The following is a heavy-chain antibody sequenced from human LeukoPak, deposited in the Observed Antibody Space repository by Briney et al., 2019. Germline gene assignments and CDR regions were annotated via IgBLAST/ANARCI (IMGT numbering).Heavy chain of an antibody. D-gene: IGHD5-18*01. J-gene: IGHJ4*02. CDR1: GGSISNYY. V-gene: IGHV4-59*08. CDR2: IYYSGST. CDR3: ARGDLGYTYGEDY. Sequence: SETLSLTCTVSGGSISNYYWSWIRQPPGKGLEWIGYIYYSGSTNYNPSLKSRVTISVDTSKNQFSLKLSSVTAADTAVYYCARGDLGYTYGEDYWGQGTLVTVSS.